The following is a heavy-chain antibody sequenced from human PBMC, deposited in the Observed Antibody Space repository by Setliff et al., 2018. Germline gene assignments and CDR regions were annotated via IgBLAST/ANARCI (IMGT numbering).Heavy chain of an antibody. CDR2: ISWNSGSI. D-gene: IGHD6-19*01. CDR3: AREGYSSGGRIDY. Sequence: PGGSLRLSCAASGFTFDDYAMHWVRQAPGKGLEWVSGISWNSGSIGYADSVKGRFTISRDNSKNTLYLQMNSLRAEDTAVYYCAREGYSSGGRIDYWGQGTLVTVSS. J-gene: IGHJ4*02. CDR1: GFTFDDYA. V-gene: IGHV3-9*01.